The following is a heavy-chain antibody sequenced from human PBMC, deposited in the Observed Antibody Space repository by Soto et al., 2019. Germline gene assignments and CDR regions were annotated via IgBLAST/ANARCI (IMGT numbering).Heavy chain of an antibody. Sequence: QVQLQESGPGLVKPSGTLSLTCAVSGGSISSSNWWSWVRQPPGKGLEWIGEIYHSGSTNYHPSLKSRVTISVDEAKNQFSLKLSSVTAADTAVDYWASEGGEEAVAEYWGQGTLVTVSS. CDR1: GGSISSSNW. CDR2: IYHSGST. J-gene: IGHJ4*02. D-gene: IGHD3-16*01. CDR3: ASEGGEEAVAEY. V-gene: IGHV4-4*02.